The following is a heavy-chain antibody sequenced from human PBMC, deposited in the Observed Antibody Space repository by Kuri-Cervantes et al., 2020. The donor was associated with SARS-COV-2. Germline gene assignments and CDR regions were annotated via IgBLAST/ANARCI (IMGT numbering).Heavy chain of an antibody. CDR3: ARDRPTRVVLGNAFDI. Sequence: GESLKISCAASGFTVSSNYMSWVRQAPGKGLEWVSVIYSGGSTYYADSVKGRFTISRDNAKNSLYLQMNSLRAEDTAVYYCARDRPTRVVLGNAFDIWGQGTMVTVSS. V-gene: IGHV3-53*01. CDR2: IYSGGST. D-gene: IGHD2-2*01. J-gene: IGHJ3*02. CDR1: GFTVSSNY.